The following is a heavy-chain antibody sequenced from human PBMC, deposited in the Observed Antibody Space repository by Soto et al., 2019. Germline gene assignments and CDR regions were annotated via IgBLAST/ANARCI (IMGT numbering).Heavy chain of an antibody. CDR1: GFTFSSYA. D-gene: IGHD3-22*01. J-gene: IGHJ6*02. V-gene: IGHV3-23*01. CDR3: AKEIGGYDSSGYYYYYYGMDV. CDR2: ISGSGGST. Sequence: EVQLLESGGGLVQPGGSLRLSCAASGFTFSSYAMSWVRQAPGKGLEWVSAISGSGGSTYYADSVKGRFTISRDNSKNTLYLQMNSLSAEDTAVYYCAKEIGGYDSSGYYYYYYGMDVWGQGTTVTVSS.